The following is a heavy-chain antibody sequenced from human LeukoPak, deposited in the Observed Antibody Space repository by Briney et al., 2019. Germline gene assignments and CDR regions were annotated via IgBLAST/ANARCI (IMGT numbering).Heavy chain of an antibody. J-gene: IGHJ4*02. Sequence: GGSLRLSCAASGFTLSSYWMTWVRQAPGKGLEWVANIKQDGSERNYVDSVKGRFTISRDNAKNSLYLQMNTLRDEDTAVYYCATGAGCGYWGQGTLVTVSS. V-gene: IGHV3-7*03. D-gene: IGHD6-19*01. CDR1: GFTLSSYW. CDR2: IKQDGSER. CDR3: ATGAGCGY.